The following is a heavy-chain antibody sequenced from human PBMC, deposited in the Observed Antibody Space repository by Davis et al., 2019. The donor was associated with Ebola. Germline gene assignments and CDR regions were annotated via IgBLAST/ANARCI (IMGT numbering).Heavy chain of an antibody. CDR2: ISAYNGNP. Sequence: ASVKVSCKASGYTFTSYGISWVRQAPGQGLEWMGWISAYNGNPNYAQKFQGRVTITADKSTSTAYMELSSLRSEDTAVYYCARWDGDYGARYFDYWGQGTLVAVSS. V-gene: IGHV1-18*01. D-gene: IGHD4-17*01. J-gene: IGHJ4*02. CDR1: GYTFTSYG. CDR3: ARWDGDYGARYFDY.